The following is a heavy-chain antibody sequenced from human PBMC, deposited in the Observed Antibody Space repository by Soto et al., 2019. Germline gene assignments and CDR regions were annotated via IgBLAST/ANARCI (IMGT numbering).Heavy chain of an antibody. CDR2: ISSTSGTI. D-gene: IGHD6-19*01. CDR3: ANQKIRFSVAGTLYGLGV. CDR1: GFVFSTYS. V-gene: IGHV3-48*02. J-gene: IGHJ6*02. Sequence: GTLRLACEAPGFVFSTYSLNWVRQAPGKGLEWISYISSTSGTIYYADSVKGRFTIFRDNAKNSRFLQMNGLRDDDTAVYYSANQKIRFSVAGTLYGLGVWGQGTAVTVSS.